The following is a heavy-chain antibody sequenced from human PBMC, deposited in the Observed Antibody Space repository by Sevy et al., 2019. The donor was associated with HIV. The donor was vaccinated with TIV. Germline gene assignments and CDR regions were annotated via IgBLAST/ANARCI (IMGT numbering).Heavy chain of an antibody. V-gene: IGHV1-2*06. D-gene: IGHD1-26*01. CDR3: ARVVVGATAENWYFDL. Sequence: ASVKVSCKASGYTFTGYYMHWVRQAPGQGLEWMGRINPNSGGTNYAQTFQGRVTMTRDTSISTAYMELSRLRSDDTAVYYCARVVVGATAENWYFDLWGRGTLVTVSS. CDR2: INPNSGGT. J-gene: IGHJ2*01. CDR1: GYTFTGYY.